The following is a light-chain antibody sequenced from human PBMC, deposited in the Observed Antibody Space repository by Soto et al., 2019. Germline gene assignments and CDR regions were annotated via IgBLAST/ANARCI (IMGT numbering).Light chain of an antibody. CDR2: DVS. CDR1: SSDVGGYNY. J-gene: IGLJ1*01. V-gene: IGLV2-14*01. CDR3: SSYTSSSMGV. Sequence: QSALTQPASVSGSPGQSITISCTRTSSDVGGYNYVSWYQQHPGKAPKLMIYDVSNRPSGVSNRFSGSKSGNTASLTISGLQAEDEADYYCSSYTSSSMGVFGTGTKLTVL.